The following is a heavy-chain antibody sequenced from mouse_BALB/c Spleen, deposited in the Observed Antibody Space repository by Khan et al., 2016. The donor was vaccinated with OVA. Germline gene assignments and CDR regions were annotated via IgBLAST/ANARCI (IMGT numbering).Heavy chain of an antibody. Sequence: QVRLQQSGPGLVAPSQSLSITCTVSGFSLTSYGVPWVRQPPGKGLEWLGVIWAGGSTNYYSDLMYRLSISKDDSKRQVFLKMNSLQSNDTAMYYGARLEDKWGQGTPLTVSS. J-gene: IGHJ2*01. CDR1: GFSLTSYG. V-gene: IGHV2-9*02. CDR3: ARLEDK. CDR2: IWAGGST.